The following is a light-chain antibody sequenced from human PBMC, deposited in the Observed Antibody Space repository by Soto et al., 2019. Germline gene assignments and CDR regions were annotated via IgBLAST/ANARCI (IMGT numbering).Light chain of an antibody. V-gene: IGLV2-14*01. Sequence: QSALTQPAFVSGSPGQSITISCTGTSGDIGSYNRVSWYQQHPGKAPKLIIYEVTDRPSGVSNRFSGSKSGNTASLTISGLQAEDEAEYYCSSYTNINTRACVFGTGTQLTVL. J-gene: IGLJ7*01. CDR2: EVT. CDR1: SGDIGSYNR. CDR3: SSYTNINTRACV.